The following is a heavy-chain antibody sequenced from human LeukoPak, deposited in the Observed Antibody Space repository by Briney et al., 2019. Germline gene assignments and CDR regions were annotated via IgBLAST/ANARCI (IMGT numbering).Heavy chain of an antibody. J-gene: IGHJ3*02. CDR1: DGSISSSSYY. CDR3: ASKRAMVNAFDI. Sequence: SETLSLTCTVSDGSISSSSYYWGWIRQPPGKGLEWIGSIYYSGSTYYNPSLKSRVTISVDTSKNQFSLKLSSVTAADTAVYYCASKRAMVNAFDIWGQGTMVTVSS. V-gene: IGHV4-39*01. D-gene: IGHD5-18*01. CDR2: IYYSGST.